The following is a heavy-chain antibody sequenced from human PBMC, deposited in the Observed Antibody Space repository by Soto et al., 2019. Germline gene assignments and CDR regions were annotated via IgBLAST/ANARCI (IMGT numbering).Heavy chain of an antibody. V-gene: IGHV3-30*18. D-gene: IGHD4-17*01. CDR1: GFTFSSYG. Sequence: QVQLVESGGGVVQPGRSLRLSCAASGFTFSSYGMHWARQAPGKGLEWVAVISYDGSNKYYADSVKGRLTIPRDNSKSAVYLQMISLRAEDTAVYYCAKDALGYGGNTPSPRPDSYDYYGMDVWGQGTTVTVSS. J-gene: IGHJ6*02. CDR2: ISYDGSNK. CDR3: AKDALGYGGNTPSPRPDSYDYYGMDV.